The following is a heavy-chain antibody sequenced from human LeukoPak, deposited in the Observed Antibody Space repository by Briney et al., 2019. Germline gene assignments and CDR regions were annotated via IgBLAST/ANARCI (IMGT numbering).Heavy chain of an antibody. CDR1: GGSFSGYY. D-gene: IGHD3-10*01. J-gene: IGHJ5*02. V-gene: IGHV4-34*01. Sequence: SETLSLTCAVYGGSFSGYYWSWIRQPPGKGLEWIGEINHSGSTNYNPSLKSRVTISVDTSKNQFSLKLSSVTAADTAVYYCARHMVRGVILHNWFDPWGQGTPVTVSS. CDR3: ARHMVRGVILHNWFDP. CDR2: INHSGST.